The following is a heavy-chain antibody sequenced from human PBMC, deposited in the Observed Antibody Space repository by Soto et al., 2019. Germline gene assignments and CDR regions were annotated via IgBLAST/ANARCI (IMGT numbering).Heavy chain of an antibody. V-gene: IGHV3-33*01. J-gene: IGHJ4*02. CDR2: IWYDGSNK. Sequence: QVPLVESGGGVVQPGRSLRLSCAASGFTFSSYGMHWVRQAPGTGLEWVAVIWYDGSNKYYTDSVKGRFTISRDNSKNTLYLQIHSLRAEDTSVYYCARSSVAGTFFDGWGQGTLVTFSS. CDR1: GFTFSSYG. D-gene: IGHD6-19*01. CDR3: ARSSVAGTFFDG.